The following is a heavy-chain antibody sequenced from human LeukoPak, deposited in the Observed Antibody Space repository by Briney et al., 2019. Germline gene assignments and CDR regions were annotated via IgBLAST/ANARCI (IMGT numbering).Heavy chain of an antibody. V-gene: IGHV4-38-2*02. CDR2: IYHSGST. J-gene: IGHJ4*02. CDR1: GYSISSGYY. D-gene: IGHD1-26*01. Sequence: SSETLSLTCTVSGYSISSGYYWGWIRPPPGKGLEWIGSIYHSGSTYYNPSLKSRVTISVDTSKNQFSLNLTSVTAADTAVYYCARPSGATPFKRFDFWGQGSLVTVSS. CDR3: ARPSGATPFKRFDF.